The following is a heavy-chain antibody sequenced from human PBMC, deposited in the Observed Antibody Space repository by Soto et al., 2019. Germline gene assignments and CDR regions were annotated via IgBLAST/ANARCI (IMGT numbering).Heavy chain of an antibody. CDR1: GYTLTELS. J-gene: IGHJ6*02. CDR2: FDPEDGET. Sequence: ASVKVSCKVSGYTLTELSMHWVRQAPGKGLEWMGGFDPEDGETIYAQKFQGRVTMTEDTSTDTAYVELSSLISEDTAVYYCATSGIFGVVIRYYYYGMDVWGQ. CDR3: ATSGIFGVVIRYYYYGMDV. V-gene: IGHV1-24*01. D-gene: IGHD3-3*01.